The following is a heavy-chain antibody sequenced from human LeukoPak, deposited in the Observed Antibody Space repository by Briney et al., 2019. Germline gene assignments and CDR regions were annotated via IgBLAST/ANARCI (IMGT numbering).Heavy chain of an antibody. D-gene: IGHD3-22*01. Sequence: GASVKVSCKASGGTFSSYAISWVRQAPGQGLEWMGRIIPILGIANYAQKFQGRVTITADKSTSTAYMELSSLRSEDTAVYYCARFSYHYDSSGYSPYYFDYWGQGTLVTVSS. CDR2: IIPILGIA. J-gene: IGHJ4*02. CDR3: ARFSYHYDSSGYSPYYFDY. CDR1: GGTFSSYA. V-gene: IGHV1-69*04.